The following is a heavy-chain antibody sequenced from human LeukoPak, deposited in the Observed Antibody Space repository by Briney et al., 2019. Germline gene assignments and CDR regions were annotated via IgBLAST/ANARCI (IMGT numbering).Heavy chain of an antibody. J-gene: IGHJ3*02. Sequence: ASVKVSCKASGYIFRSYDINWVRQAPGQGLEWMGWMNPDSGDTGYAQKFQGRVTMTRNTSINTAYMELSSLRSEDTAIYYCAREDIEISNDAFDTWGQGTLVTVSS. D-gene: IGHD2/OR15-2a*01. CDR3: AREDIEISNDAFDT. V-gene: IGHV1-8*01. CDR2: MNPDSGDT. CDR1: GYIFRSYD.